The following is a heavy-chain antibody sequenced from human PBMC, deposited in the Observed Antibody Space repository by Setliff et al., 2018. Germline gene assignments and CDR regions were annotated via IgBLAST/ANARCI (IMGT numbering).Heavy chain of an antibody. CDR3: ARDRTAYSYGLDV. Sequence: LSLTCTVSGGSISPYFWSWIRQPPGKGLEWIGYIYHNGNTNFNPSLKSRINMSVDTSKNQFVLNLKAVTAADTAVYYCARDRTAYSYGLDVWGQGATVTVSS. CDR1: GGSISPYF. D-gene: IGHD5-18*01. V-gene: IGHV4-59*01. CDR2: IYHNGNT. J-gene: IGHJ6*02.